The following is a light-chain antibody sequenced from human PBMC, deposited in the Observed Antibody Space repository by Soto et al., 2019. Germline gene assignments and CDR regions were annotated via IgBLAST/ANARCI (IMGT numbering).Light chain of an antibody. CDR2: ESS. V-gene: IGKV1-5*01. CDR1: QSVRNW. J-gene: IGKJ1*01. Sequence: DIQITQSPSTLFASVGDRVTITCRASQSVRNWLAWYQQRPGKAPKLLIYESSTLEGGVPSTFSGDGFGTDFTLTISSLHPDDFETYYCQQSFFDPPTFGRGTKVDIK. CDR3: QQSFFDPPT.